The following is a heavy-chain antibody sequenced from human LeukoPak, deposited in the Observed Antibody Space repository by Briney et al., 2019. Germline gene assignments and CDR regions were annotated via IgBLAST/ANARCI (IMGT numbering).Heavy chain of an antibody. CDR2: IYYSGST. CDR3: ARGRITMVRGVIIPKYYFDY. V-gene: IGHV4-39*07. J-gene: IGHJ4*02. Sequence: TPSETLSLTCTVSGGSISSSSYYWGWIRQPPGKGLEWIGSIYYSGSTYYNPSLKSRVTISVDTSKNQFSLKLSSVTAADTAVYYCARGRITMVRGVIIPKYYFDYWGQGTLVTVSS. D-gene: IGHD3-10*01. CDR1: GGSISSSSYY.